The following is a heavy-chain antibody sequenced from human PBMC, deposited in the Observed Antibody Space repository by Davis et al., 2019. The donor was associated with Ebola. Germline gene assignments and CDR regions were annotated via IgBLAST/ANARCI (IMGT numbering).Heavy chain of an antibody. D-gene: IGHD3-3*01. CDR2: VSHSERER. CDR3: VRAVFHEVLDY. CDR1: GFTFRNSA. V-gene: IGHV3-30*04. J-gene: IGHJ4*02. Sequence: GESLKISCAASGFTFRNSAMHWVRQAPGKGLEWVAVVSHSERERFYADSVKGRFTISRDNSENTLYLQMSSLTVDDTAVYYCVRAVFHEVLDYWGQGTPVTVSS.